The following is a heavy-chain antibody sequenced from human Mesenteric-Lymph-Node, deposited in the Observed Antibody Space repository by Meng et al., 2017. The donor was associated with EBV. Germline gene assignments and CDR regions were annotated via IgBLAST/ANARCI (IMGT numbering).Heavy chain of an antibody. Sequence: EVQLVESGGGLVQPWGSLRLFVAASGFTFRDYARSWVRQAPGKGQEWVSSISGFGGTTNSADSVRGRFTVSRDNPKNTLYMQMNSLRAEDTAVYYCAKDQMIVGATEFDYWGQGTLVTVAS. J-gene: IGHJ4*02. V-gene: IGHV3-23*04. CDR2: ISGFGGTT. CDR3: AKDQMIVGATEFDY. CDR1: GFTFRDYA. D-gene: IGHD1-26*01.